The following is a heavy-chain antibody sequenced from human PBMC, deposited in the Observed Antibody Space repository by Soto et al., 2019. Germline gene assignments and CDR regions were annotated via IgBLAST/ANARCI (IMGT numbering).Heavy chain of an antibody. CDR1: GYSFTSYW. D-gene: IGHD6-6*01. CDR2: IDPSDSYT. Sequence: PGESLKISCKGSGYSFTSYWISWVRQMPGKGLEWMGRIDPSDSYTNYSPSFQGHVTISADKSISTAYLQWSSLKASDTAMYYCARHRGIAARYPYYYYGMDVWGQGTTVTVSS. J-gene: IGHJ6*02. CDR3: ARHRGIAARYPYYYYGMDV. V-gene: IGHV5-10-1*01.